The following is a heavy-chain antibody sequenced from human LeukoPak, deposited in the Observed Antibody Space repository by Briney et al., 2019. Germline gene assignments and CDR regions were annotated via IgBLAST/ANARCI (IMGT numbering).Heavy chain of an antibody. J-gene: IGHJ4*02. Sequence: PSETLSLTCTVSGGSISSYYWSWIRQPAGKGLEWIGSIYYSGSTYYNPSLKSRVTISVDTSKNQFSLKLSSVTAADTAVYYCARAHYYGSGSYYRDRYYFDYWGQGTLVTVSS. CDR1: GGSISSYY. CDR2: IYYSGST. D-gene: IGHD3-10*01. V-gene: IGHV4-59*05. CDR3: ARAHYYGSGSYYRDRYYFDY.